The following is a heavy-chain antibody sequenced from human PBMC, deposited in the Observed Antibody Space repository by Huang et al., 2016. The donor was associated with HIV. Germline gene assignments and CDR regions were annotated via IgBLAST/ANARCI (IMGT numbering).Heavy chain of an antibody. CDR3: DY. CDR2: FDPEEGET. Sequence: QVQLVQSGAEVKKPGASVKVSCKVSGYTLTELSMHWVRQAPGKRLEGMGGFDPEEGETIYAQKFQGRVTMTEDTAVYYCATVYRRFRNHDSGDYYLDYWDQGTLVTVSS. D-gene: IGHD3-10*01. CDR1: GYTLTELS. V-gene: IGHV1-24*01. J-gene: IGHJ4*02.